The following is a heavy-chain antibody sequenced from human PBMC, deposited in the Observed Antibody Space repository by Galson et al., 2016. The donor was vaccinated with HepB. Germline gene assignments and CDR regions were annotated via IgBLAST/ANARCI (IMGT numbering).Heavy chain of an antibody. J-gene: IGHJ4*02. V-gene: IGHV3-9*01. CDR1: GFTLHGHA. D-gene: IGHD3-10*01. CDR2: ISWDSGGI. Sequence: SLRLSCAASGFTLHGHAMNWVRQAPGEGLEWVSSISWDSGGIDYADSVKGRFTISRDNAKYSLYLQMNSLRPEDTALYYCAKGAGRARDKYYFDYWGQGALVTVSS. CDR3: AKGAGRARDKYYFDY.